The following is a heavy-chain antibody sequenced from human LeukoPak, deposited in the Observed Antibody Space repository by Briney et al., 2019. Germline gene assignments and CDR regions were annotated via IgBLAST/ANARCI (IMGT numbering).Heavy chain of an antibody. CDR3: ARRGEEGYDILTGYYFDY. J-gene: IGHJ4*02. Sequence: SETLSLTCTVSGGSISSSSYYWGWIRQPPGKGLEWIGSIYYSGSTYYNPSLKSRVTISVDTSKNQFSLKLSSVTAADTAVYYCARRGEEGYDILTGYYFDYWGQGTLVTVSS. CDR1: GGSISSSSYY. CDR2: IYYSGST. V-gene: IGHV4-39*01. D-gene: IGHD3-9*01.